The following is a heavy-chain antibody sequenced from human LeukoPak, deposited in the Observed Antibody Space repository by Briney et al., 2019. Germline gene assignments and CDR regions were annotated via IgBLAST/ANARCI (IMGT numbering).Heavy chain of an antibody. J-gene: IGHJ4*02. D-gene: IGHD3-3*01. CDR1: GGTFSSYA. CDR2: IIPIFGTA. CDR3: ARVRITIFGVVIIPYDY. Sequence: ASVKVSCKASGGTFSSYAISWVRQAPGQGLEWMGGIIPIFGTANYAQKLQGRVTMTTDTSTSTAYMELRSLRSDDTAVYYCARVRITIFGVVIIPYDYWGQGTLVTVSS. V-gene: IGHV1-69*05.